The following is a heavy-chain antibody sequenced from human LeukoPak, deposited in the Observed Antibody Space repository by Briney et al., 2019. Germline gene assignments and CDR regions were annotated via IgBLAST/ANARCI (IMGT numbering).Heavy chain of an antibody. CDR2: IYGSGTI. CDR3: ARDRAAASFDP. D-gene: IGHD6-13*01. V-gene: IGHV4-4*07. J-gene: IGHJ5*02. Sequence: SETLSLTCTVSGGSISSYYWSWIRQPAGKGLEWIGRIYGSGTITYNPSLKSRVTMSVDTAKNQVSLRLRSVTAADTAVYYCARDRAAASFDPWGQGTLVTVSS. CDR1: GGSISSYY.